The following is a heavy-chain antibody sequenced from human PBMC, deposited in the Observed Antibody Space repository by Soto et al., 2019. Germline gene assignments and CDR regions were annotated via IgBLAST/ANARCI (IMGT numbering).Heavy chain of an antibody. CDR1: GGTFSSYA. J-gene: IGHJ6*02. D-gene: IGHD1-26*01. CDR2: IIPIFGTA. V-gene: IGHV1-69*13. Sequence: SVKVSCKASGGTFSSYAISWVRQAPGQGLEWMGGIIPIFGTANYAQKFQGRVTITADESTSTAYMELSSLRSEDTAVYYCARXAGKWEPLRDYYYGMDVWGPGTTVTVSS. CDR3: ARXAGKWEPLRDYYYGMDV.